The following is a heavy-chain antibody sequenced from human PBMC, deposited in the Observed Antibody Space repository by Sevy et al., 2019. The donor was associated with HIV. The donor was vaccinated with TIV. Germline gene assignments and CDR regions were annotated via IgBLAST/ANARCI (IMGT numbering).Heavy chain of an antibody. V-gene: IGHV3-30*18. CDR2: ISYEGSDE. CDR3: AKDMALNYYGSGSYYNTQDGMDV. J-gene: IGHJ6*02. CDR1: GFSFSNHA. Sequence: GGSLRLSCAASGFSFSNHAMHWVRQAPGKGLEWVAVISYEGSDEDYSDSVKGRFTISRDNSKNTLSLQMNSLTVEDTAVYYCAKDMALNYYGSGSYYNTQDGMDVWGRGTTVTVSS. D-gene: IGHD3-10*01.